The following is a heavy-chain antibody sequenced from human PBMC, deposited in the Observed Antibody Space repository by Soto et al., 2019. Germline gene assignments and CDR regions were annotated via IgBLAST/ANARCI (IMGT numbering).Heavy chain of an antibody. Sequence: QTLSLTCAISGDSISSNSVFWNWVRPSPSRGLEWLGRTYYRSKWYNEYAMSVKSRIAINPDTSKNQFSLQLNSVTPEDTAVYYCVKDHCGGDCYSNPYFDYWGQGTLVTVSS. CDR1: GDSISSNSVF. CDR2: TYYRSKWYN. D-gene: IGHD2-21*02. CDR3: VKDHCGGDCYSNPYFDY. V-gene: IGHV6-1*01. J-gene: IGHJ4*02.